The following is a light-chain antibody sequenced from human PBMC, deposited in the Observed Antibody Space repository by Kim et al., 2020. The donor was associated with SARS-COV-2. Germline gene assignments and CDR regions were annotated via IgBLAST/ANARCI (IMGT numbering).Light chain of an antibody. J-gene: IGLJ7*01. CDR3: QSADSSSPWV. CDR2: KDS. CDR1: ALPNQY. Sequence: SYELTQPPSVSVSPGQTAKITCSGDALPNQYAYWYQQKPGQAPVLVIYKDSERPSGIPERFSGSTSGTTVTLTISGVQAEDEADYYCQSADSSSPWVFGG. V-gene: IGLV3-25*03.